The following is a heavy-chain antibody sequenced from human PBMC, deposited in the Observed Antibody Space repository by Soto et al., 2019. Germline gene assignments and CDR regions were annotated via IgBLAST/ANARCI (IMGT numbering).Heavy chain of an antibody. CDR1: GGSISSYY. V-gene: IGHV4-4*07. CDR2: IYTSGST. Sequence: SETLSLTCTVSGGSISSYYWSWIRQPAGKGLEWIGRIYTSGSTNYNPSLKSRVTMSVDTSKNQFSLKLSSVTAADTAVYYCARDFQGGAVVPSYYFDYWGQGTLVTVS. CDR3: ARDFQGGAVVPSYYFDY. D-gene: IGHD3-22*01. J-gene: IGHJ4*02.